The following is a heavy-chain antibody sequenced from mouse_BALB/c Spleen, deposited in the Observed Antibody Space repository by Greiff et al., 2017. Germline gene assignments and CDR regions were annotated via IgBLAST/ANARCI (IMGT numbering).Heavy chain of an antibody. CDR2: ILPGSGST. Sequence: QVQLKQSGAELMKPGASVKISCKATGYTFSSYWIEWVKQRPGHGLEWIGEILPGSGSTNYNEKFKGKATFTADTSSNTAYMQLSSLTSEDSAVYYCAREGGLGRAMDYWGQGTSVTVSS. CDR3: AREGGLGRAMDY. J-gene: IGHJ4*01. CDR1: GYTFSSYW. V-gene: IGHV1-9*01. D-gene: IGHD4-1*01.